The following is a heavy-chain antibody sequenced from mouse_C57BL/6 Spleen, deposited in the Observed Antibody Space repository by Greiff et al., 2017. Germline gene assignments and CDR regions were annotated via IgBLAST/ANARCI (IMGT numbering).Heavy chain of an antibody. D-gene: IGHD2-2*01. CDR1: GFTFSDYG. CDR3: ASYGYDRGFAY. V-gene: IGHV5-17*01. CDR2: ISSGSSTI. Sequence: EVQRVESGGGLVKPGGSLKLSCAASGFTFSDYGMHWVRQAPEKGLEWVAYISSGSSTIYYADTVKGRFTISRDNAKNTLFLQMTSLRSEDTAMYYCASYGYDRGFAYWGQGTLVTVSA. J-gene: IGHJ3*01.